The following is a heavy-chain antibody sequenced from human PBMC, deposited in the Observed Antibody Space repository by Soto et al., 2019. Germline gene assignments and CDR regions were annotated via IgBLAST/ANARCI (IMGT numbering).Heavy chain of an antibody. CDR3: ANNAVVPAAIGWFDS. J-gene: IGHJ5*01. Sequence: GXSVKVSCKASGGTFSSYAIRLVRQAPGQGLEWMGGIIPIFGTANYAQKFQGRVTITADKSTSTAYMELSSLRSEDTAVYYCANNAVVPAAIGWFDSWGQGTLVTVSS. CDR2: IIPIFGTA. CDR1: GGTFSSYA. D-gene: IGHD2-2*01. V-gene: IGHV1-69*06.